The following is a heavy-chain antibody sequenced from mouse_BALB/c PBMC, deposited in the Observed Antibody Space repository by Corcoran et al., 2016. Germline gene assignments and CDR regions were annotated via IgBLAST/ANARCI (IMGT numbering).Heavy chain of an antibody. CDR1: GYSFTGYY. CDR3: ARITTAPYYAMDY. J-gene: IGHJ4*01. CDR2: ISCYNGAT. V-gene: IGHV1S34*01. Sequence: LVKTGASVKISCKASGYSFTGYYMHWVKQSPGKSLEWIGYISCYNGATSYNQKFKGKATFTVDTSSSTAYMQFNSLTSEDSAVYYCARITTAPYYAMDYWGQGTSVTVSS. D-gene: IGHD1-2*01.